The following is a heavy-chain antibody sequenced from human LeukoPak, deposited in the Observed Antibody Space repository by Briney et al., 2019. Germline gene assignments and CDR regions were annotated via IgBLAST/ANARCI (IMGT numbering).Heavy chain of an antibody. CDR2: MNPNSGNT. CDR1: GYTFTSYD. Sequence: ASVKVSCKASGYTFTSYDINRVRQATGQGLEWMGWMNPNSGNTGYAQKFQGRVTMTRKTSISTAYMELSSLRSEDTAVYYCARGLSPAAAGIDYWGQGTLVTVSS. J-gene: IGHJ4*02. D-gene: IGHD6-13*01. V-gene: IGHV1-8*01. CDR3: ARGLSPAAAGIDY.